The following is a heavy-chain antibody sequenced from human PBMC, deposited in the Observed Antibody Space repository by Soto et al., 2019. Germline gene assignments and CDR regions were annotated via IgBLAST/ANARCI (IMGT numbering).Heavy chain of an antibody. D-gene: IGHD6-19*01. V-gene: IGHV3-30-3*01. Sequence: PEGSLRLSCAASGFTFSSYAMHWVRQAPGKGLEWVAVISYDGSNKYYADSVKGRFTISRDNSKNTLYLQMNSLRAEDTAVYYCARGPPVAAHYYYYYGMDVWGQGTTVTVSS. CDR3: ARGPPVAAHYYYYYGMDV. CDR2: ISYDGSNK. CDR1: GFTFSSYA. J-gene: IGHJ6*02.